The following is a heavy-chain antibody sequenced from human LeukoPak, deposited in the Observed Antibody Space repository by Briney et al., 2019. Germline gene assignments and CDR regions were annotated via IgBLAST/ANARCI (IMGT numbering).Heavy chain of an antibody. J-gene: IGHJ4*02. Sequence: SETLSLTCTVSGGSISSSSYYWGWIRQPPGKGLEWIGSIYYSGSTYYNPSLKSRVTISVDTSKNQFSLKLSSVTAADTAVYYCARISRGSLGAGGYFDYWGQGTLVTVSS. CDR1: GGSISSSSYY. CDR2: IYYSGST. D-gene: IGHD4/OR15-4a*01. V-gene: IGHV4-39*07. CDR3: ARISRGSLGAGGYFDY.